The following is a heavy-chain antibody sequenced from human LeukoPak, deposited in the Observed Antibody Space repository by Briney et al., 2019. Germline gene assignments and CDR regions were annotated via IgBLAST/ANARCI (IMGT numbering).Heavy chain of an antibody. CDR1: GYTFTTYW. V-gene: IGHV5-51*01. J-gene: IGHJ4*02. CDR2: IYPSDSDT. CDR3: ARHDGDYFYFFDY. D-gene: IGHD4-17*01. Sequence: GESLKISCKGSGYTFTTYWIGWVRQMPGKGLEWMGIIYPSDSDTRYSPSFQGQVTISVDKSISTAYLQWSNLKASDTAMYYCARHDGDYFYFFDYWGQGTLVTVSS.